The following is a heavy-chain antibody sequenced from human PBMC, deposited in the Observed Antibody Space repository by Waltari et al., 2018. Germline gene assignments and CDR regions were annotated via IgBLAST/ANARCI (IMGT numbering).Heavy chain of an antibody. V-gene: IGHV4-39*01. CDR3: ARQRTHTGFYGKLPVSYFDV. CDR1: GSIRSPTFY. CDR2: ISYNGAT. J-gene: IGHJ4*02. Sequence: QLQLEESGPGLVKPSETLSLTCTVSGSIRSPTFYWAWIRQSPGKGLEWIASISYNGATSHNPSLTGRVTVSAESAEDQLFRELGSVSPTDTAVYFCARQRTHTGFYGKLPVSYFDVWGRGTLVAVSS. D-gene: IGHD1-1*01.